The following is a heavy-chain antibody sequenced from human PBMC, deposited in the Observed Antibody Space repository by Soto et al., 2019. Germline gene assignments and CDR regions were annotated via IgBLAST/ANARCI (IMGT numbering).Heavy chain of an antibody. CDR3: ARAYGDYVFDY. D-gene: IGHD4-17*01. Sequence: SETLSLTCTVSGGSISSYYWSWIRQPPGKGLEWIGYIYYSGSTNYNPSLKSRVTISVDTSKNQFSLKLSSVTAADTAVYYCARAYGDYVFDYWGPGILVTVSS. V-gene: IGHV4-59*01. CDR1: GGSISSYY. CDR2: IYYSGST. J-gene: IGHJ4*02.